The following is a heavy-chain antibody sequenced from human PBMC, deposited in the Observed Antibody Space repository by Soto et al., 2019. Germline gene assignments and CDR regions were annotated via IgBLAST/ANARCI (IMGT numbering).Heavy chain of an antibody. J-gene: IGHJ5*02. V-gene: IGHV2-5*02. CDR2: IYWDDDK. Sequence: QITLKESGPTLVKPTQTLTLTCTFSGFSLSTSGVGVGWIRQPPGKALEWLALIYWDDDKRYSPSLKSRLTINKDPSKNQVVLTMTNMDPVDTATYYCAQVHPESNWFDPWGQGTLVTVSS. CDR1: GFSLSTSGVG. CDR3: AQVHPESNWFDP.